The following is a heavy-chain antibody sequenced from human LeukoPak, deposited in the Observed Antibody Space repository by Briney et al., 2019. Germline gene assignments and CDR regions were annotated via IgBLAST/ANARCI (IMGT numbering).Heavy chain of an antibody. J-gene: IGHJ4*02. Sequence: GGSLRLSCAASAFTFRSYGMHWVHQAPGKGLDWVAFIRYDGSNKYYGDSVKGRFTISRDNSKNTLYLQMNTLRAEDTAVYYCAKSIAGACLGGWRIFDYWGQGTLVTVSS. D-gene: IGHD6-19*01. V-gene: IGHV3-30*02. CDR3: AKSIAGACLGGWRIFDY. CDR1: AFTFRSYG. CDR2: IRYDGSNK.